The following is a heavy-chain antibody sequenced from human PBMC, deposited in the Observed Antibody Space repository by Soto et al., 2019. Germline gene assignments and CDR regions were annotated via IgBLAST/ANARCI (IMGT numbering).Heavy chain of an antibody. Sequence: SVKVSCKASGGTFSSYTISWVRQAPGQGLEWMGRIIPILGIANYAQKFQGRVTITADKSTSTAYMELSSLRSEDTAVYYCARAAVVAATAFDYWGQGTLVTVSS. CDR3: ARAAVVAATAFDY. CDR1: GGTFSSYT. J-gene: IGHJ4*02. V-gene: IGHV1-69*02. CDR2: IIPILGIA. D-gene: IGHD2-15*01.